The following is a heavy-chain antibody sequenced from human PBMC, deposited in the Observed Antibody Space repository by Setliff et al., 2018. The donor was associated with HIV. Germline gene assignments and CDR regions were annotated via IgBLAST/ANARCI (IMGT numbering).Heavy chain of an antibody. J-gene: IGHJ4*02. Sequence: PSETLSLTCTVSGGSITRTPYYWGWIRQPPGKGLERIGSIHHSGTAYDNPSLKSRVTISVDPSKNQILLRLSSVTAADTAVYYCARLSGGMVPNYWGQGTLVTVSS. CDR1: GGSITRTPYY. CDR3: ARLSGGMVPNY. CDR2: IHHSGTA. D-gene: IGHD3-10*01. V-gene: IGHV4-39*01.